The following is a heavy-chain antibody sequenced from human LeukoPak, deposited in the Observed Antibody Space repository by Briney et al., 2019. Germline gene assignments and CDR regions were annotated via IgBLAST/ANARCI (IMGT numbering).Heavy chain of an antibody. CDR1: GFTFSGYW. CDR2: VKSDGSRT. J-gene: IGHJ3*01. D-gene: IGHD2-2*01. CDR3: SRSPQNCETTTCYDALDF. Sequence: PGGSLRLSCAASGFTFSGYWMHWVRQAPGKGLVWVSRVKSDGSRTTYADSVKGRFTISRDNAKNTVYLQMNSLTVEDTAVYYCSRSPQNCETTTCYDALDFWGQGTMVTVSS. V-gene: IGHV3-74*01.